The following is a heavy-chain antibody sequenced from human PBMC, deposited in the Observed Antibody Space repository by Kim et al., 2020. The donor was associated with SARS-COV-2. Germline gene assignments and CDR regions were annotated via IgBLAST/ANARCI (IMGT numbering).Heavy chain of an antibody. CDR1: GGSFSGYY. J-gene: IGHJ5*02. CDR2: INHSGST. D-gene: IGHD6-13*01. V-gene: IGHV4-34*01. Sequence: SETLSITCAVYGGSFSGYYWSWIRQPPGKGLEWIGEINHSGSTNYNPSLKSRVTISVDTSKNQFSLKLSSVTAADTAVYYCARGRYSSSWYGVRDWFDP. CDR3: ARGRYSSSWYGVRDWFDP.